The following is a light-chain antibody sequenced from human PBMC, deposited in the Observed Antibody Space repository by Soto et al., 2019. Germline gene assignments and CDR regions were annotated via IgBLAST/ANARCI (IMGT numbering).Light chain of an antibody. V-gene: IGLV1-40*01. CDR2: RNN. Sequence: QSVLTQPPSVSGAPGQRVIISCTGSRSNIGAGYAVHWYRRLPGTAPKLLISRNNNRPSGVPDRFSGSKSGTSASLAIAGLQAEDEADYYCSSYTTSTTLVVFGGGTKLTVL. J-gene: IGLJ3*02. CDR3: SSYTTSTTLVV. CDR1: RSNIGAGYA.